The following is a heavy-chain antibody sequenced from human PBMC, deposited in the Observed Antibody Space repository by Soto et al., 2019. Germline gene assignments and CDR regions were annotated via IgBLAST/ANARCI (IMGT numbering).Heavy chain of an antibody. CDR2: MYDSGST. D-gene: IGHD1-26*01. CDR3: ARHMGRSPLSEY. J-gene: IGHJ4*02. V-gene: IGHV4-59*01. Sequence: PSETLSLTCTVSGVSITSYYWSWIRQPPGKGLEWIGYMYDSGSTNYSPSLKSRVAISVDTSKKQFSLKLNSVTAADTAIYYCARHMGRSPLSEYWGQGTMVIVSP. CDR1: GVSITSYY.